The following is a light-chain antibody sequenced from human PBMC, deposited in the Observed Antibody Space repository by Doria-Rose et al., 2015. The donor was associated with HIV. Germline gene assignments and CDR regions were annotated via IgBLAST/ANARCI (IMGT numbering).Light chain of an antibody. V-gene: IGKV3-20*01. CDR1: QSFSSTY. CDR3: HQYGASWT. J-gene: IGKJ1*01. CDR2: DGS. Sequence: EIVLTQSPGTLSLSQGERATLSCRASQSFSSTYLAWYQQKPGQAPSLLIYDGSTRATGIPGRFSASGSGTDFTLTINRLEPEDFALYYCHQYGASWTFGQGTKVEI.